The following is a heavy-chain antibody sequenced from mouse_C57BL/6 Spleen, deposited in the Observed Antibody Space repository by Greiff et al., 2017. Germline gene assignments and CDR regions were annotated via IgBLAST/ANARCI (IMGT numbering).Heavy chain of an antibody. D-gene: IGHD1-1*01. CDR1: GFTFSNYW. CDR3: TGGYGSSFYWYFDV. Sequence: EVKVEESGGGLVQPGGSMKLSCVASGFTFSNYWMNWVRQSPEKGLEWVAQIRLKSDNYATHYAESVKGRFTISRDDSKSSVYLQMNNLRAEDTGIYYCTGGYGSSFYWYFDVWGTGTTVTVSS. CDR2: IRLKSDNYAT. J-gene: IGHJ1*03. V-gene: IGHV6-3*01.